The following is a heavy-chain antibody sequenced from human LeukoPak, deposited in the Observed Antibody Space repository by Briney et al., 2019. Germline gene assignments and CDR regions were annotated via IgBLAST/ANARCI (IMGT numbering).Heavy chain of an antibody. CDR1: GGSISSYY. CDR2: IYYSGST. Sequence: SETLSLTCTVSGGSISSYYWSWIRQPPGKGLEWIGYIYYSGSTNYNPSLKSRVTISVDTSKNQFSLKLSSVTAADTAVYYCARLFGDFWSGYYFDYWGQGTLVTVSS. CDR3: ARLFGDFWSGYYFDY. J-gene: IGHJ4*02. D-gene: IGHD3-3*01. V-gene: IGHV4-59*01.